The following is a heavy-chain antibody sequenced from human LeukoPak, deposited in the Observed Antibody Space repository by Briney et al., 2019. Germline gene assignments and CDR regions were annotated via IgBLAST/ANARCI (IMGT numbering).Heavy chain of an antibody. CDR2: ISTDGAVT. J-gene: IGHJ4*02. Sequence: GGSLRLSCAASGFTFTSVWMHWFRQAPGRGLVWISRISTDGAVTGYADSVKGRFTISRDNAKNTLYLQMNSLRAEDTAVYYCARDRTTVTLFDYWGQGALVTVSS. CDR1: GFTFTSVW. CDR3: ARDRTTVTLFDY. D-gene: IGHD4-17*01. V-gene: IGHV3-74*01.